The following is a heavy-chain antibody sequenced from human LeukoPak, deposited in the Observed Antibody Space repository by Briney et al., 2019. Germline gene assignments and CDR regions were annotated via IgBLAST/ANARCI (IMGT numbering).Heavy chain of an antibody. CDR2: ISSSSSTI. D-gene: IGHD4-17*01. V-gene: IGHV3-48*02. J-gene: IGHJ3*01. CDR3: ARGATTVTTNAFDV. CDR1: GFTFSSYS. Sequence: PGGSPRLSCAASGFTFSSYSMNWVRQAPGKGLEWVSYISSSSSTIYYADSVKGRFTISRDNAKNSLYLQMNSLRDEDTAVYYCARGATTVTTNAFDVWGQGTMVTVSS.